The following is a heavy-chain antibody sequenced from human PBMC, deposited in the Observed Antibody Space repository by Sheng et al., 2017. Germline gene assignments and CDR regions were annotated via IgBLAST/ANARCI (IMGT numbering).Heavy chain of an antibody. Sequence: QVQLQESGPGLVKPSGTLSLTCAVSGGSISSSNWWSWVRQPPGKGLEWIGEIYHSGSTNYNPSLKSRVTISVDKSKNQFSLKLSSVTAADTAVYYCATPLYWQPLGEDAFDYRGAKGQVVTVSS. CDR2: IYHSGST. CDR3: ATPLYWQPLGEDAFDYR. D-gene: IGHD3-16*01. CDR1: GGSISSSNW. V-gene: IGHV4-4*02. J-gene: IGHJ3*02.